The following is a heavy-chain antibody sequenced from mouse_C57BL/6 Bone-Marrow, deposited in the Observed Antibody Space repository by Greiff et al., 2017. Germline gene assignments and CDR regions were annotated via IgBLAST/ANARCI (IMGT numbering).Heavy chain of an antibody. CDR2: IDPSDSYT. Sequence: QVQLQQSGAELVKPGASVKLSCKASGYTFTSYWMQWVKQRHGQGLEWIGEIDPSDSYTNYNQKFKGKATLTVDTSSSTAYMQLGSLTSEDSAVYYCARRGDDGYYYAMDYWGQGTSVTVSS. CDR3: ARRGDDGYYYAMDY. V-gene: IGHV1-50*01. D-gene: IGHD2-3*01. J-gene: IGHJ4*01. CDR1: GYTFTSYW.